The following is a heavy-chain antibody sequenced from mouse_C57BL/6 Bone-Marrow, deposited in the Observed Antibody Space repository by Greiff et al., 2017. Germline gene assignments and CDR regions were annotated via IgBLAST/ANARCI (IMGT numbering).Heavy chain of an antibody. CDR1: GYTFTSYW. J-gene: IGHJ3*01. D-gene: IGHD3-2*02. CDR3: ARRGSGHGFAY. CDR2: IYPGSGST. V-gene: IGHV1-55*01. Sequence: QVQLQQPGAELVKPGASVKMSCKASGYTFTSYWITWVKQRPGQGLEWIGDIYPGSGSTNYNEKFKSKATLTVETSSSTAYMQLSSLTSEDSAVYYCARRGSGHGFAYWGQGTLVTVSA.